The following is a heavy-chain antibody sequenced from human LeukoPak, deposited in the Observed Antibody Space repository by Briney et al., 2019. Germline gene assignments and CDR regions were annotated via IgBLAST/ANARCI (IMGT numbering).Heavy chain of an antibody. J-gene: IGHJ5*02. D-gene: IGHD7-27*01. CDR2: INTGNGNT. CDR3: ARDIVNSNWGS. V-gene: IGHV1-3*04. Sequence: ASVKVSCKASGYTLTNNAMHWVRQAPGQSLEWMGWINTGNGNTQYSQKFQGRVTITRDTSASTAYMELSSLTSEDTAVYYCARDIVNSNWGSWGQGTLVTVSS. CDR1: GYTLTNNA.